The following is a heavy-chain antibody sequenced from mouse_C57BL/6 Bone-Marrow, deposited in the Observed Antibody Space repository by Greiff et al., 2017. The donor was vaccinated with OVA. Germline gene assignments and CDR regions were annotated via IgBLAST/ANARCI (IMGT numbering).Heavy chain of an antibody. Sequence: EVKLQESGGDLVKPGGSLKLSCAASGFTFSSYGMSWVRQTPDKRLEWVATISSGGSYTYYPDSVKGRFTISRDNAKNTLYLQMSSLKSEDTVMYYCARPLLYYFDYWGQGTTLTVSS. V-gene: IGHV5-6*01. CDR1: GFTFSSYG. CDR2: ISSGGSYT. CDR3: ARPLLYYFDY. J-gene: IGHJ2*01.